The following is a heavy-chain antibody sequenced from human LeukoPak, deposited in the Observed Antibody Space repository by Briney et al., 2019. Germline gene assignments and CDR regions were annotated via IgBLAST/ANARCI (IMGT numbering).Heavy chain of an antibody. CDR1: GFTFSSYE. V-gene: IGHV3-21*01. D-gene: IGHD2-15*01. CDR2: ISSGSRYI. Sequence: AGGSLRLSCAASGFTFSSYEMNWVRQAPGKGLEWVSSISSGSRYIYYADSVKGRFTISRDNAKNSLYLQMNSLRAEDTAVYYCARCSGGGCYHSDDYWGQGTLVTVSS. J-gene: IGHJ4*02. CDR3: ARCSGGGCYHSDDY.